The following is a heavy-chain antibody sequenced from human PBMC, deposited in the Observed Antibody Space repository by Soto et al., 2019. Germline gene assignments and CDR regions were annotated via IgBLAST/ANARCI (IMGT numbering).Heavy chain of an antibody. D-gene: IGHD3-3*01. V-gene: IGHV1-69*01. CDR1: GGTFSSYA. CDR2: IIPIFGTA. J-gene: IGHJ4*02. CDR3: ARGTYYDFWSGYYPFCYFDY. Sequence: QVQLVQSGAEVKKPGSSVKVSCKASGGTFSSYAISWVRQAPGQGLEWMGGIIPIFGTANYAQKFQGRVTITADESTSTAYMELSSLRSEYTAVYYCARGTYYDFWSGYYPFCYFDYWGQGTLVMVSS.